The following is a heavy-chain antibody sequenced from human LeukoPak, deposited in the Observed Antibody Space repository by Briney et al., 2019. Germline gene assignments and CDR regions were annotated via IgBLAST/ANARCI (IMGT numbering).Heavy chain of an antibody. Sequence: ASVKVSCKASGGTFSSYAISWVRQAPGQGLEWMGRIIPILGIANYAQKFKGRVTITADKSTSTAYMELSSLRSDDTAVYYCARTPRVWFGELYYWGQGALVTVSS. V-gene: IGHV1-69*04. J-gene: IGHJ4*02. D-gene: IGHD3-10*01. CDR2: IIPILGIA. CDR3: ARTPRVWFGELYY. CDR1: GGTFSSYA.